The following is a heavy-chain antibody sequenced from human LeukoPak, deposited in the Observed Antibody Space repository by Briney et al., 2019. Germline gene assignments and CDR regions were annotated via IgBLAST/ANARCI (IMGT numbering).Heavy chain of an antibody. CDR2: ISGSGGST. CDR3: AKGIKPSRPYYFDY. CDR1: GFTFSSYA. V-gene: IGHV3-23*01. D-gene: IGHD1-14*01. Sequence: HPGGSLRLSCAASGFTFSSYAMSWVRQAPGKGLEWVLAISGSGGSTYYADSVKGRFTISRDNSKNTLYLQMNSLRAEDTAVYYCAKGIKPSRPYYFDYWGQGTLVTVSS. J-gene: IGHJ4*02.